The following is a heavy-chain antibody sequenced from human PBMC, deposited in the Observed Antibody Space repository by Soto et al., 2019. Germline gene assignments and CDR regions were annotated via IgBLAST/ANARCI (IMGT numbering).Heavy chain of an antibody. D-gene: IGHD1-1*01. J-gene: IGHJ3*02. CDR3: AKKGWNDDEYYDAFDI. CDR2: ISWNSGSI. V-gene: IGHV3-9*01. Sequence: EVQLVESGGGLVQPGRSLRLSCAASGFTFDDYAMHWVRQAPGKGLEWVSGISWNSGSIGYADSVKGRFTISRDNAKNSLYLQMNSLRAEDTALYYCAKKGWNDDEYYDAFDIWGQGTMVTVSS. CDR1: GFTFDDYA.